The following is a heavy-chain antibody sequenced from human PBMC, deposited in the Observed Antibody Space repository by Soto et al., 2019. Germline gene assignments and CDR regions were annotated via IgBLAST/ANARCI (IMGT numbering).Heavy chain of an antibody. J-gene: IGHJ6*02. CDR3: ARLNAHYDFWSGYYLLYGMDV. CDR2: ISSSGSTI. Sequence: VGSLRLSCAASGFTFSDYYMSWIRQAPGKGLEWVSYISSSGSTIYYADSVKGRFTISRDNAKNSLYLQMNSLRAEDTAVYYCARLNAHYDFWSGYYLLYGMDVWDQGTTVTVSS. D-gene: IGHD3-3*01. V-gene: IGHV3-11*01. CDR1: GFTFSDYY.